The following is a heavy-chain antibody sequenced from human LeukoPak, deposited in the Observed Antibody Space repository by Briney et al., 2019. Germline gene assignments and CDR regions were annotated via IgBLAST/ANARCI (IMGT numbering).Heavy chain of an antibody. D-gene: IGHD4-17*01. CDR3: ARAIYGDYEGWFDP. CDR2: IYYSGST. V-gene: IGHV4-39*07. CDR1: GGSISSSSYY. Sequence: SETLSLTCTVSGGSISSSSYYWGWIRQPPGKGLEWIGSIYYSGSTYYNPSLKSRVTISVDTSKNQFSLKLSSVTAADTAVYYCARAIYGDYEGWFDPWGQGTLVTVSS. J-gene: IGHJ5*02.